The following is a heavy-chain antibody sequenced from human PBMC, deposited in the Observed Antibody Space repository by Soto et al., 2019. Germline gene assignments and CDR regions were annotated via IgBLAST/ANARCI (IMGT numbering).Heavy chain of an antibody. CDR1: GGSFSGYY. D-gene: IGHD2-15*01. Sequence: QVQLQQWGAGLLKPSETLSLTCAVYGGSFSGYYWSWIRQPPGKGLEWIGEINHSGSTNYNPSLKSRVNISVDTPKNQFSLKLSSVTAADTAVYYCARGGRTGRTDYWGQGTLVTVSS. CDR2: INHSGST. V-gene: IGHV4-34*01. J-gene: IGHJ4*02. CDR3: ARGGRTGRTDY.